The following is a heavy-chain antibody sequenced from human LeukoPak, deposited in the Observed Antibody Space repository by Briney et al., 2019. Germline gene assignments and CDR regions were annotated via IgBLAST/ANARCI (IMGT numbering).Heavy chain of an antibody. CDR1: GGSFSGYY. D-gene: IGHD6-19*01. CDR3: AREIAVDYFDY. CDR2: INHSGST. Sequence: PSETLSLTCAVYGGSFSGYYWSWIRQPPGKGLDWIGEINHSGSTNYNPSLKSRVTISVDTSKNQFSLKLSSVTAADTAVYYCAREIAVDYFDYWGQGTLVTVSS. J-gene: IGHJ4*02. V-gene: IGHV4-34*01.